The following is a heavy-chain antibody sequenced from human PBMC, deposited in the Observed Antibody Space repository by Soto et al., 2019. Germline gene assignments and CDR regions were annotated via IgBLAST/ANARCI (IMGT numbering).Heavy chain of an antibody. J-gene: IGHJ4*02. CDR2: IYYSGNT. CDR1: GGSVSSGSYY. Sequence: PSETLSLTCTVSGGSVSSGSYYWSWIRQPPGKGLEWIGYIYYSGNTNYNPSLKSRVTISVDTSKNQFSLRLSSVTAADTAVYYCERDFGPGAFDYWGRGTLVTVSS. CDR3: ERDFGPGAFDY. D-gene: IGHD7-27*01. V-gene: IGHV4-61*01.